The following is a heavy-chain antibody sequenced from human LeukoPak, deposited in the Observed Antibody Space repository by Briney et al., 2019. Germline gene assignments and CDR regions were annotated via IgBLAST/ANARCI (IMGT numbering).Heavy chain of an antibody. CDR3: ARLVWGYSYGHHDY. V-gene: IGHV4-39*01. J-gene: IGHJ4*02. Sequence: SETLSLTCTVSGGSISSSSYYWGWIRQPPGTGLEWIGSIYYSGSTYYNPSLKSRVTISVDTSKNQFSLKLSSVTAADTAVYYCARLVWGYSYGHHDYWGQGTLVTVSS. D-gene: IGHD5-18*01. CDR2: IYYSGST. CDR1: GGSISSSSYY.